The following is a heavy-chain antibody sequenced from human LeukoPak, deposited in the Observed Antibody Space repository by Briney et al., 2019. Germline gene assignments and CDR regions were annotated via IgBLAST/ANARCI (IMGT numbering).Heavy chain of an antibody. CDR1: GFTFSSYA. CDR3: AKGPFSYYDSSGYNYFDY. D-gene: IGHD3-22*01. V-gene: IGHV3-30*04. J-gene: IGHJ4*02. CDR2: ISYDGSNK. Sequence: GGSLRLSCAASGFTFSSYAMHWVRQAPGKGLEWVAVISYDGSNKYYADSVKGRFTISRDNSRNTLDLLMNSLRAEDTAVYYCAKGPFSYYDSSGYNYFDYWGQGTQVTVSS.